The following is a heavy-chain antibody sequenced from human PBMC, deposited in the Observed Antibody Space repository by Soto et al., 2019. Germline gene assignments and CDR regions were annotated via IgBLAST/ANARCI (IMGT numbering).Heavy chain of an antibody. J-gene: IGHJ5*02. CDR2: IKQDGSEK. V-gene: IGHV3-7*01. CDR1: GFTFSSYW. D-gene: IGHD3-9*01. CDR3: AREYFDWLTRVGWFDP. Sequence: EVQLVESGGGLVQPGGSLRLSCAASGFTFSSYWMSWVRQAPGKGLEWVANIKQDGSEKYYVDSVKGRFTISRDNAKNSLYLQMNSLRAEDTAVYYCAREYFDWLTRVGWFDPWGQGTLVTVSS.